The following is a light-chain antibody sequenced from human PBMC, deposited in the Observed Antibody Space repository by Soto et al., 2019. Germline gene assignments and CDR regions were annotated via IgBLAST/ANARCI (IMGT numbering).Light chain of an antibody. CDR1: SSNIGSNS. V-gene: IGLV1-44*01. Sequence: QSVLTQPPSASGTPGQRVAISCSGSSSNIGSNSVNWFQQLPGTAPKLIIYSNNQRPSGVPDRISGSKSGTSASLAISGLQPEDEADYYCAAWDDSLNGAVFGGGTQLTVL. CDR2: SNN. CDR3: AAWDDSLNGAV. J-gene: IGLJ7*01.